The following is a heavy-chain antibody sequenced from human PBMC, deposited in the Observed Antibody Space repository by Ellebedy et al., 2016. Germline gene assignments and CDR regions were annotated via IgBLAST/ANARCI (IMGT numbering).Heavy chain of an antibody. D-gene: IGHD3-22*01. CDR1: GYSFTSFW. V-gene: IGHV5-51*01. CDR3: ASLSNRQYYYESSGYRDRYSEYLQH. Sequence: GESLKISCKGSGYSFTSFWIGWLRQMPGKGLEWMGIIHPGDSDTRYSPSFQGQVTISADKSISTAYLQWSSLKASDTAIYYCASLSNRQYYYESSGYRDRYSEYLQHWGQGTLVTVSS. CDR2: IHPGDSDT. J-gene: IGHJ1*01.